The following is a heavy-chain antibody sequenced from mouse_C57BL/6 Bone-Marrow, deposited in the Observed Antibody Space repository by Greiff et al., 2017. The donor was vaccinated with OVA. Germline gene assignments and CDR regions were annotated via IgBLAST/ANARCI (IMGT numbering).Heavy chain of an antibody. J-gene: IGHJ3*01. CDR1: GSTFTDHT. CDR2: IYPRAGST. D-gene: IGHD2-4*01. Sequence: QVQLKESDAELVNPGTSVKISCKVSGSTFTDHTLRWMKQRPEQGLDWIGYIYPRAGSTKYNEKFKSKATLSADKSSSTAYMQLNSLTSEASAVYFCAISLIYAYWGHACLDTVSA. V-gene: IGHV1-78*01. CDR3: AISLIYAY.